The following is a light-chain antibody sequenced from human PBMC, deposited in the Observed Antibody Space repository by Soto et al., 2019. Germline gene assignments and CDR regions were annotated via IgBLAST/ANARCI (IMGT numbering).Light chain of an antibody. CDR1: QSVSSN. CDR3: QQYNNWRRT. V-gene: IGKV3-15*01. CDR2: GAS. Sequence: EIVMTQSPATLSVSPGERATLSCRASQSVSSNLAWYQQKPGQAPRLLIYGASTRATGIPARFSGSESGTEFTLTISSLQSEDFAVYYCQQYNNWRRTFGQGTKVDIK. J-gene: IGKJ1*01.